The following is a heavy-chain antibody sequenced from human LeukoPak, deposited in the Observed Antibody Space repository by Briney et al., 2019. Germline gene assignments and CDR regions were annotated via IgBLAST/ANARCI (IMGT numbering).Heavy chain of an antibody. CDR1: GVTLSNYA. CDR2: ISSSGSGGNT. CDR3: ARAPRYYFDY. Sequence: PGGSLRLSCVASGVTLSNYAMSWARQAPGKGLEWVSGISSSGSGGNTYYADSVKGRFTISRDNAKNSLYLQMNSLRAEDTAVYYCARAPRYYFDYWGQGTLVTVSS. V-gene: IGHV3-23*01. J-gene: IGHJ4*02.